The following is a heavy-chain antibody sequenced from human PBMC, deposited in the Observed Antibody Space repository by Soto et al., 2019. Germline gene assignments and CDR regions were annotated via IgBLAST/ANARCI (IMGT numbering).Heavy chain of an antibody. V-gene: IGHV3-15*01. D-gene: IGHD3-10*01. CDR3: TTDRDVEVQGVLFHY. J-gene: IGHJ4*02. Sequence: PGGSLRLSCAASGFTFSNAWMTWVRQAPGRGLEWVGRIQSKTDSGTTDYSAPVKGRFTISRDDSKNTLYLQMNSLQTEDTAVYYCTTDRDVEVQGVLFHYWGQGTLVTVSS. CDR2: IQSKTDSGTT. CDR1: GFTFSNAW.